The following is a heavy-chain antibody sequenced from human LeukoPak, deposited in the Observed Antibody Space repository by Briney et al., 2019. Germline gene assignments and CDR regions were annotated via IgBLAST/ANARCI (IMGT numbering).Heavy chain of an antibody. J-gene: IGHJ4*02. CDR3: ARDLYDSSGYYYGY. Sequence: GGSLRLSCAASGFTFSSYSMNWVRQAPGKGLEWVSSISSSSSYIYYADSVKDRFTISRDNAKNSLYLQMNSLRAEDTAVYYCARDLYDSSGYYYGYWGQGTLVTVSS. CDR2: ISSSSSYI. V-gene: IGHV3-21*01. CDR1: GFTFSSYS. D-gene: IGHD3-22*01.